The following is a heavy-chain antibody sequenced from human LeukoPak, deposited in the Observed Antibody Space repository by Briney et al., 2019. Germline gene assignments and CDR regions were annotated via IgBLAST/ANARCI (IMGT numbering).Heavy chain of an antibody. J-gene: IGHJ4*02. CDR3: ARDCGWAFDY. V-gene: IGHV3-33*08. CDR1: GFTFSSYA. Sequence: GGSLRLSCAASGFTFSSYAMSWVRQAPGKGLEWVAVIWYDGSNKYYADSVKGRFTISRDNSKNTLYLQMNSLRAEDTAVYYCARDCGWAFDYWGQGTLVTVSS. D-gene: IGHD6-19*01. CDR2: IWYDGSNK.